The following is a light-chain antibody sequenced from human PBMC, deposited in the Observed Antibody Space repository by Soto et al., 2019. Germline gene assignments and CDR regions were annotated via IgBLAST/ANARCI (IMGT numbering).Light chain of an antibody. CDR2: ANS. Sequence: QSVLAQPPSTSGTPGQRVTISCSGSSSNIGTNYVYWYQRLPGAAPKLLIYANSERPSGVPDRFSGAKSGTSASLAISGLRSEDEADYYCATWDDSLSGVVFDGGTKLTVL. CDR3: ATWDDSLSGVV. J-gene: IGLJ2*01. CDR1: SSNIGTNY. V-gene: IGLV1-47*02.